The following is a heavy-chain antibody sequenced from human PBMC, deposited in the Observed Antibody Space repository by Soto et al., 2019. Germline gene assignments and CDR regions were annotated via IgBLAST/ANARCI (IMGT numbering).Heavy chain of an antibody. CDR2: IYTSGST. Sequence: SETLSLTCTVSGGSMSGYYWSWIRQPAGKGLEWIGRIYTSGSTNYNPSLRSRVTMSVDTSKNQFSLRPSSVTAADTAVYYCARDGGSYPYYIDYWGQGTLVTVSS. CDR3: ARDGGSYPYYIDY. D-gene: IGHD1-26*01. V-gene: IGHV4-4*07. J-gene: IGHJ4*02. CDR1: GGSMSGYY.